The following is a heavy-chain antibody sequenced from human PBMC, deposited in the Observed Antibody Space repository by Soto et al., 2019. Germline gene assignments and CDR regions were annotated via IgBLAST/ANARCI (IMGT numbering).Heavy chain of an antibody. D-gene: IGHD5-12*01. CDR2: IKQDGSEK. CDR1: GFTFSSYW. V-gene: IGHV3-7*01. J-gene: IGHJ4*02. CDR3: AREERVVDYSNYYFDY. Sequence: GSLSLSCAASGFTFSSYWMSWVRQAPGKGLEWVANIKQDGSEKYYVDSVKGRFTISRDNAKNSLYLQMNSLRAEDTAVYYCAREERVVDYSNYYFDYWGQGTLVTVYS.